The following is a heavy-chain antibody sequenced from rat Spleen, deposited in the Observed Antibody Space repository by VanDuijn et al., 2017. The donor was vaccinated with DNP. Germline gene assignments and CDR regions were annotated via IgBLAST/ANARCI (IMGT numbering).Heavy chain of an antibody. CDR2: MWAGGSI. V-gene: IGHV2-72*01. CDR1: GFSLTTNG. CDR3: ARRNNGFDY. D-gene: IGHD1-10*01. Sequence: QVQLKESGPGLMQPSETLSLICTVSGFSLTTNGVGWVRQPLGKGLVWLGTMWAGGSINYNSAVQSRLSISRDTSKSQVFLKMSGLQPEDAGTYYCARRNNGFDYWGQGVMVTVSS. J-gene: IGHJ2*01.